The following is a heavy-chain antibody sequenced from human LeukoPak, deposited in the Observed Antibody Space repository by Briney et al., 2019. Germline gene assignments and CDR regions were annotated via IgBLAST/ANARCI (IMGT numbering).Heavy chain of an antibody. D-gene: IGHD4-17*01. CDR2: IYTSGST. CDR1: GNSISSGDNY. V-gene: IGHV4-61*02. CDR3: ARGPTTVTRAFDY. Sequence: SETLSLTCTVSGNSISSGDNYWSWIRQPAGKGLEWIGRIYTSGSTNYNPSLKSRVTMSVDTSKNQFSLNLNSVTAADTAVYYCARGPTTVTRAFDYWGQGTLVTVSS. J-gene: IGHJ4*02.